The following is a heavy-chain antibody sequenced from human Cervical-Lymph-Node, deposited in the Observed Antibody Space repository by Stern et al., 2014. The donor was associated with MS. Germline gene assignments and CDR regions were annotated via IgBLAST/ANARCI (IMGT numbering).Heavy chain of an antibody. CDR1: GYTFTSFY. CDR3: ARAGLGELSLYYFEY. Sequence: QLVQSGAEVRKPGASVKVSCKASGYTFTSFYMHWVRQAPGQGLEWMGIINPSGGSTAYSQKFQGRVTVTRDTSTSTVYMELSSLRSEDTAVYYCARAGLGELSLYYFEYWGQGTLVTVSS. CDR2: INPSGGST. J-gene: IGHJ4*02. V-gene: IGHV1-46*01. D-gene: IGHD3-16*02.